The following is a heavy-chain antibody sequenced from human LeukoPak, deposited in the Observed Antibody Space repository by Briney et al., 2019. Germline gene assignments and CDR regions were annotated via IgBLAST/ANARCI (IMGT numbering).Heavy chain of an antibody. CDR2: IYPGDSAT. D-gene: IGHD3-22*01. J-gene: IGHJ4*02. CDR3: ARRGGSSGYYVP. Sequence: GESLKISCKGSGYSFTSYCIGWVRQMPGKGLEWRGFIYPGDSATRYSPSFQGQVTISADKSISTAYLQWSSLKASDTSMYYCARRGGSSGYYVPWGQGTLVTVSS. CDR1: GYSFTSYC. V-gene: IGHV5-51*01.